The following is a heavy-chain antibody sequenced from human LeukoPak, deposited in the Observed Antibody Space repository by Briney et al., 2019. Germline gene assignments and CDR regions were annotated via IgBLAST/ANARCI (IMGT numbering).Heavy chain of an antibody. V-gene: IGHV3-48*04. CDR1: GFTFSTYY. Sequence: GGSLRLSCAASGFTFSTYYMNWVCQAPGKGLEGVSYISTSSTTTYNADSVKGRFTISRDNAKNSLYLQMNSLRAEDTAVYYCARAGSHRNSGYDYWGQGTLVTVSS. D-gene: IGHD5-12*01. CDR2: ISTSSTTT. J-gene: IGHJ4*02. CDR3: ARAGSHRNSGYDY.